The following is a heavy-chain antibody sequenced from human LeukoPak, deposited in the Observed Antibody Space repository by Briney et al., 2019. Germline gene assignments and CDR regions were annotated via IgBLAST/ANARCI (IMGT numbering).Heavy chain of an antibody. Sequence: SETLSLTCTVPGGSIRTYYWNWIRQPPGKGLEWIGYIYYSGSTNYNPSLKSRVTISVDTSKNQFSLKLNSVTAADTAVYYCARSGGYSSSWSLWGQGTLVTVSS. CDR2: IYYSGST. D-gene: IGHD6-13*01. V-gene: IGHV4-59*01. CDR1: GGSIRTYY. J-gene: IGHJ4*02. CDR3: ARSGGYSSSWSL.